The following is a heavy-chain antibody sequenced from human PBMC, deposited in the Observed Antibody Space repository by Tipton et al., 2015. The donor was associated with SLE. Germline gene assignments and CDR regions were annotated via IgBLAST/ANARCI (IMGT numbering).Heavy chain of an antibody. D-gene: IGHD1-26*01. CDR3: AKDRSGSFSSAFDV. V-gene: IGHV3-23*01. CDR1: GLTFSDAW. Sequence: SLRLSCTASGLTFSDAWMTWVRQAPGKGLEWVSSISHSGGSTYYADSVKGRFTISRDNSKNTVFLQMNSLRADDTALYYCAKDRSGSFSSAFDVWGQGTMVTVSS. CDR2: ISHSGGST. J-gene: IGHJ3*01.